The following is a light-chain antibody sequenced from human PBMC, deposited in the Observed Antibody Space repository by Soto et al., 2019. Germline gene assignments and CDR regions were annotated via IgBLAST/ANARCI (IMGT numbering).Light chain of an antibody. J-gene: IGKJ4*01. CDR3: QQRSSRPLT. CDR1: QSISNF. CDR2: DSS. Sequence: EVVLTQSPATLSLSPGERATLSCRASQSISNFLAWYQQKPGQTPRLLIYDSSIRAAAFPARFSGSGSGTDFTLNINNLEPEDFAVYFCQQRSSRPLTFGGGTKVEI. V-gene: IGKV3-11*01.